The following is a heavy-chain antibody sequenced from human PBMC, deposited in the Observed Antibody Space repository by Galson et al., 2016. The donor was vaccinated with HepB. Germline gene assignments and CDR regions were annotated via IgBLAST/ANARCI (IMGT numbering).Heavy chain of an antibody. D-gene: IGHD3-16*01. CDR3: AKHPLAYYYNVMDV. CDR2: ISGSGGST. V-gene: IGHV3-23*01. CDR1: GFTFSSYA. J-gene: IGHJ6*02. Sequence: SLRLSCAASGFTFSSYAMSWVRQAPGKGLEWVSAISGSGGSTYYAHSVKGRFTISRDNSKNTLYVQMNSLRSEDTAVYYCAKHPLAYYYNVMDVWGQGATVTVSS.